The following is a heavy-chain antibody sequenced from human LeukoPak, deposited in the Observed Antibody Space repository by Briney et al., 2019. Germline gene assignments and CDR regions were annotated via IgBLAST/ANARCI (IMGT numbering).Heavy chain of an antibody. J-gene: IGHJ4*02. CDR3: ARDVRARYCGGDCAHPYFDY. V-gene: IGHV1-69*04. CDR1: GGTFSSYA. Sequence: GSSVTVSCKASGGTFSSYAISWVRQAPGQGLEWMGRIIPILGIANYAQKFQGRVTITADKSTSTAYMELSSLRSEDTAVYYCARDVRARYCGGDCAHPYFDYWGQGTLVTVSS. CDR2: IIPILGIA. D-gene: IGHD2-21*02.